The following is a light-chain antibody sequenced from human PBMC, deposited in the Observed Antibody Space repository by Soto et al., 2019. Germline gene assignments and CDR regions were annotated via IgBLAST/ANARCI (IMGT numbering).Light chain of an antibody. Sequence: DIQMTQSPSTLSASAGARVTITCRASQSISTLLAWYQQKPGKVPKLLIYKASSLESGVPSRFSGSGSGTEFTLTISSLQPDDFATYYCQQYKSYPLTFGGGTKVEIK. CDR1: QSISTL. V-gene: IGKV1-5*03. CDR3: QQYKSYPLT. J-gene: IGKJ4*01. CDR2: KAS.